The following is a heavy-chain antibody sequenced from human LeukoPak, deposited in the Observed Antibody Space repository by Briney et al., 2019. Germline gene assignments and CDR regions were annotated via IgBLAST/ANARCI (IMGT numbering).Heavy chain of an antibody. J-gene: IGHJ4*02. D-gene: IGHD2-8*02. CDR3: GRGGSWSWDN. V-gene: IGHV3-7*01. Sequence: GGSLRLSRIAAGFTVGSSWMDCVSQAPGKGLEWVAIIKPDGSEKFYADSVRGRLTISKGNAKNSLYLQMNSLRGDGWAFYYYGRGGSWSWDNWGQGTLVTVSS. CDR2: IKPDGSEK. CDR1: GFTVGSSW.